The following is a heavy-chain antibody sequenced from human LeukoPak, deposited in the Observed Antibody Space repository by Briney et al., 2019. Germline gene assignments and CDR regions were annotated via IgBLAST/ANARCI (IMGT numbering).Heavy chain of an antibody. CDR3: ASARRGSWDY. CDR2: ISYDGSNK. V-gene: IGHV3-30*03. CDR1: GFTFSSYG. D-gene: IGHD6-13*01. J-gene: IGHJ4*02. Sequence: GGSLRLSCAASGFTFSSYGMHWVRQAPGKGLEWVAVISYDGSNKYYADSVKGRFTISRDNSKNSLYLQMNSLRAEDTAVYYCASARRGSWDYWGQGTLVTVSS.